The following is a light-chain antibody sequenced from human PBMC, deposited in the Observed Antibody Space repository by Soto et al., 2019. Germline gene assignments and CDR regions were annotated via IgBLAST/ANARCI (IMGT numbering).Light chain of an antibody. V-gene: IGLV1-44*01. Sequence: QSVLTQPPSASGTPGQRVTLSCSGSSSNIGSNTVKWYQHLPGTAPKLLIYTNSQRPSGVPDRFSGSKSGTSASLAISGLQSEDEADYYCAAWDDSLNGLVFGTGTKLTVL. J-gene: IGLJ1*01. CDR1: SSNIGSNT. CDR3: AAWDDSLNGLV. CDR2: TNS.